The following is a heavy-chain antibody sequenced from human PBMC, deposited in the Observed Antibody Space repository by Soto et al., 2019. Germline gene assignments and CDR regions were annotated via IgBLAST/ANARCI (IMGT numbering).Heavy chain of an antibody. CDR3: ARVAYSRYY. CDR2: INSDGIST. Sequence: GGSLRLSCAASGFTFSSYWIHWVRQAPWKGLVWVSRINSDGISTSYADSVKGRFTISRDNAKNTLYLQMNSLRAEDTAVYYCARVAYSRYYCGQGTLVTVSS. D-gene: IGHD6-13*01. V-gene: IGHV3-74*01. CDR1: GFTFSSYW. J-gene: IGHJ4*02.